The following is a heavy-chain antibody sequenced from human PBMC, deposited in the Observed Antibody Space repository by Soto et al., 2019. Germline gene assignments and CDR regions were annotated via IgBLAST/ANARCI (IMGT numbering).Heavy chain of an antibody. CDR3: ARQDQYYCDNGGYAHFDY. V-gene: IGHV3-30-3*01. CDR1: GFTFNLYV. Sequence: QVQLVESGGGVVQPGRSLRLSCAASGFTFNLYVMHWVRQTPGKGLEWVALISYDGSNTNYADSVKGRFTISRDNSKNTVSLQMNTLRPEDTAVYYCARQDQYYCDNGGYAHFDYWGQGTLVTVSS. CDR2: ISYDGSNT. J-gene: IGHJ4*02. D-gene: IGHD3-22*01.